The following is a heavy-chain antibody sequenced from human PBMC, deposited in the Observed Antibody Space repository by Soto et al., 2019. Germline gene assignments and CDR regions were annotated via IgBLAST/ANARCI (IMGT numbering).Heavy chain of an antibody. Sequence: QVQLVQSGAEVKKPGASVKVSCKASGNTFSNYYIHWVRQAPGQGLEWMGTINPSGGHTTYAQKFLGRGTMTRDTATSTLYTELTCLRSEDTAVYFWARGGHVVVVTAAFDYWGQGTLVTVSS. CDR2: INPSGGHT. CDR3: ARGGHVVVVTAAFDY. V-gene: IGHV1-46*03. CDR1: GNTFSNYY. D-gene: IGHD2-21*02. J-gene: IGHJ4*02.